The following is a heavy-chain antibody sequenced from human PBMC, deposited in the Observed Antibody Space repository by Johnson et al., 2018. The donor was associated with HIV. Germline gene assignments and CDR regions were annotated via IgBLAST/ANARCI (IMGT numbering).Heavy chain of an antibody. CDR1: GFTFSSYA. D-gene: IGHD1-26*01. Sequence: QVQLVESGGGVVQHGRSLRLSCAASGFTFSSYAMHWVRQAPGKGLEWVAVISYDGSNKYYADSVKGRFTISRDNSKNTLYLQMNRLRAEDTAVYYCARDGIGRGIVGANDAFDIWGQGTMVTVSS. CDR2: ISYDGSNK. J-gene: IGHJ3*02. CDR3: ARDGIGRGIVGANDAFDI. V-gene: IGHV3-30*04.